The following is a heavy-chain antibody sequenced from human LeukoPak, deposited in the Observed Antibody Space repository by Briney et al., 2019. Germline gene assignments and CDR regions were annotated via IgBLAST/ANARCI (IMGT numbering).Heavy chain of an antibody. J-gene: IGHJ3*02. V-gene: IGHV3-23*01. Sequence: GGSLRLSCAASGFTFSSFPMSWVRQAPGRGLEWVSGISHSGGTTDYADSVKGRFTISRDKSKNTLYLQMNSLRAEGTAVYYCAEHRRGYYSEGFDIWGQGTMVTVSS. CDR3: AEHRRGYYSEGFDI. D-gene: IGHD3-3*01. CDR1: GFTFSSFP. CDR2: ISHSGGTT.